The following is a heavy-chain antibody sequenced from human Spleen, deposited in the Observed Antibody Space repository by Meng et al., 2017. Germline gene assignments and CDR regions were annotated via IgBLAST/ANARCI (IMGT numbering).Heavy chain of an antibody. CDR3: ARGAYYYDSSGYYFDY. D-gene: IGHD3-22*01. J-gene: IGHJ4*02. CDR2: ISYDGSNK. V-gene: IGHV3-30*03. Sequence: GESLKISCRTSGFTFTSYGMGWVRQAPGKGLEWVAVISYDGSNKYYADSVKGRFTISRDNSKNTLYLQMNSLRAEDTAVYYCARGAYYYDSSGYYFDYWGQGTLVTVSS. CDR1: GFTFTSYG.